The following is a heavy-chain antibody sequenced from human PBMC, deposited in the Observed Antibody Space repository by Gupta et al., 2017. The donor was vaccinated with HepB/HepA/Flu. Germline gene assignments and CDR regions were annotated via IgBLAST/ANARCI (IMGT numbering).Heavy chain of an antibody. D-gene: IGHD4-17*01. Sequence: QGQLVHSGGEVKKPGYSVNVSCNASGGSFTRYAINLVRQAPGQGLEWMGKNNPVFGISQYVKKVHGRVTTTADRSTSTAYMEVSSLRSDDTAMYYCATQTNDYGDYDIEDWGQGTLVTVSS. CDR2: NNPVFGIS. CDR1: GGSFTRYA. CDR3: ATQTNDYGDYDIED. V-gene: IGHV1-69*04. J-gene: IGHJ4*02.